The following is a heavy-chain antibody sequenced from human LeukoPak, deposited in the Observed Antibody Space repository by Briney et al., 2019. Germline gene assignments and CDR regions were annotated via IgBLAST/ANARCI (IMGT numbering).Heavy chain of an antibody. V-gene: IGHV3-13*01. CDR1: GFTFSSYD. J-gene: IGHJ5*02. D-gene: IGHD3-16*01. CDR3: ARGGDGFDP. Sequence: GGSLRLSCAASGFTFSSYDMHWVRQPAGKGLEWVSAIAAAGDTYYPDTVKGRFTISRENAKNPLYLQMNSLRVGDTAVYYCARGGDGFDPWGQGTLVTVSS. CDR2: IAAAGDT.